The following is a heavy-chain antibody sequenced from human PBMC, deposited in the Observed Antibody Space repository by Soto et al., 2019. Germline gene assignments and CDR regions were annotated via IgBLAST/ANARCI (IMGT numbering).Heavy chain of an antibody. CDR1: GYTLTELS. CDR2: IIDSGGST. V-gene: IGHV3-23*01. J-gene: IGHJ6*02. D-gene: IGHD1-26*01. Sequence: SCKVSGYTLTELSMGWVRQAPGKGLEWVSDIIDSGGSTYYADAVKGRFTISRDNSKSTLYLQMNSLRAEDTAVYYCGKGRSYYYYYGVDVWGQGTTVTVSS. CDR3: GKGRSYYYYYGVDV.